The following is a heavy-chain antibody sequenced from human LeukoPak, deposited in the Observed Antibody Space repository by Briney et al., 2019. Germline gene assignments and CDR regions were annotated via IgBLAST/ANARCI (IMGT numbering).Heavy chain of an antibody. J-gene: IGHJ3*02. Sequence: SVKVSCKASGGTFSSYAISWVRQAPGQGLEWMGRIIPIFGTANYTQKFQGRVTITTDESTSTAYMELSSLRSEDTAVYYCARGGRIAARTHDAFDIWGQGTMVTVSS. CDR1: GGTFSSYA. V-gene: IGHV1-69*05. CDR3: ARGGRIAARTHDAFDI. CDR2: IIPIFGTA. D-gene: IGHD6-6*01.